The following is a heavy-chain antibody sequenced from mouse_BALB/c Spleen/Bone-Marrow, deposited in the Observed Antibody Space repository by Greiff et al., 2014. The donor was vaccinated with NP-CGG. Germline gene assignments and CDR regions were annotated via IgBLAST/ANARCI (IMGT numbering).Heavy chain of an antibody. V-gene: IGHV5-6*01. Sequence: VQLKESGEDLVKSGGSLKLSCAASGFTFSSYGMSWVRQTPDKRLEWVATITSGGRYTYYPDSVKGRSTISRDNAKNTLYLQMSSLKSEDTAMYYCARRGGEKDYFDYWGQGTTLTVSS. CDR2: ITSGGRYT. CDR1: GFTFSSYG. J-gene: IGHJ2*01. CDR3: ARRGGEKDYFDY.